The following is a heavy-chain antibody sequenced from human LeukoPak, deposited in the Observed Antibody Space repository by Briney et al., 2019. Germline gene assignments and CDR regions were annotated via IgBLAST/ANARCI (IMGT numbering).Heavy chain of an antibody. CDR1: GYTFTSYG. D-gene: IGHD2-15*01. CDR3: AREGYCSGGSCYSDGYYYYGMDV. J-gene: IGHJ6*04. CDR2: ISAYNGNT. Sequence: GASVKVSCKASGYTFTSYGISWVRQAPGQGLEWMGWISAYNGNTNYAQKLQGRVTMITDTSTSTAYVELRSLRSDDTAVYYCAREGYCSGGSCYSDGYYYYGMDVWGKGTTVTVSS. V-gene: IGHV1-18*04.